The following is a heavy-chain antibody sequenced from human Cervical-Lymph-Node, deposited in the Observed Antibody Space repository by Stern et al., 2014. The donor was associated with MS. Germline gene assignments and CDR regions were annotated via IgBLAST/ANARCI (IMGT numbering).Heavy chain of an antibody. CDR1: GYTFTSHY. D-gene: IGHD3-10*01. J-gene: IGHJ5*02. V-gene: IGHV1-46*01. Sequence: QMQLVQSGAEVKKPGASVTVSCKASGYTFTSHYIHWVRQAPGQGLEWMGICNPSSDSTSSAPLCQGRLTMTWDTSTSTVNMHLSSLTSEDTAVYYCARGFVSTANWFDHWGQGTLVTVSS. CDR2: CNPSSDST. CDR3: ARGFVSTANWFDH.